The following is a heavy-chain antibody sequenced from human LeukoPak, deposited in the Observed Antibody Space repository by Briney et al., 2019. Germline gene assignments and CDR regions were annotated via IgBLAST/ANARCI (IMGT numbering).Heavy chain of an antibody. J-gene: IGHJ4*02. CDR2: IWPDGSNK. V-gene: IGHV3-33*01. D-gene: IGHD6-13*01. CDR3: ARELAA. Sequence: GGSLRLSCEAAGFAFSSYSMHWIRQAPGKGLEWVAAIWPDGSNKYYANSVKGRFTISRDNSKNTLYLQMNSLRGDDTAIYYCARELAAWGQGTLVTVSS. CDR1: GFAFSSYS.